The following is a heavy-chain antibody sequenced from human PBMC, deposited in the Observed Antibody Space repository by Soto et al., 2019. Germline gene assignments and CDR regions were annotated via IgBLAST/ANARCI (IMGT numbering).Heavy chain of an antibody. CDR3: KRHEGGAAADRPLDY. J-gene: IGHJ4*02. CDR1: GGSIRSSTYY. Sequence: QLRLQESGPGLVKPSETLSLTCTVSGGSIRSSTYYWGWIRQPPGKGLEWIGSIYYSGSTHYNPSQKSRVNRSEETSTNPISRKLNSVTVADTAVYYCKRHEGGAAADRPLDYWGQGTLVTVSS. D-gene: IGHD6-13*01. CDR2: IYYSGST. V-gene: IGHV4-39*01.